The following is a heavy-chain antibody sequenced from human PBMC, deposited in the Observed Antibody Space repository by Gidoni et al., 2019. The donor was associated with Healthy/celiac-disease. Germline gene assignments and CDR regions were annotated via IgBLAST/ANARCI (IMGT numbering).Heavy chain of an antibody. CDR3: TREFVGSKDY. V-gene: IGHV3-49*05. CDR2: IRINTYGGTT. D-gene: IGHD1-26*01. J-gene: IGHJ4*02. Sequence: EVQLVESGGGLVKQGRYLRLSCTASGFPFADYAMSWFRLAPGQGLELVGFIRINTYGGTTDYAASVKGRFTISRDDSKSIAYLQMNSLKTEDTGVYYCTREFVGSKDYWSQGTLLTVSS. CDR1: GFPFADYA.